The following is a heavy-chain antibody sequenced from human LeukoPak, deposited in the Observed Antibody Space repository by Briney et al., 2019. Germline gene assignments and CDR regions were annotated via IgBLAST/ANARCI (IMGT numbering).Heavy chain of an antibody. CDR3: AKDGGYNYGYDFDY. CDR1: GFTFSSYG. CDR2: IRYDGGNK. D-gene: IGHD5-18*01. J-gene: IGHJ4*02. V-gene: IGHV3-30*02. Sequence: GGSLRLSCAASGFTFSSYGMHWVRQSPGKGLEWVAFIRYDGGNKYYADSVKGRFTISRDNSKNTLYPQMNSLRAEDTAVYYCAKDGGYNYGYDFDYWGQGTLVTVSS.